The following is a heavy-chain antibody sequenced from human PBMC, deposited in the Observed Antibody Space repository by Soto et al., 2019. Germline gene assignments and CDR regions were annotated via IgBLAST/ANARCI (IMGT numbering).Heavy chain of an antibody. Sequence: PGGSLRLSCAASGFTFSSYGMHWVRQAPGKGLEWVAVIWYDGKTKYSEKFQGRVTITRDTSASTAYMELSSLRSEDTAVYYCARDEDYWGQGTLVTVSS. CDR2: IWYDGKT. V-gene: IGHV3-33*01. CDR3: ARDEDY. CDR1: GFTFSSYG. J-gene: IGHJ4*02.